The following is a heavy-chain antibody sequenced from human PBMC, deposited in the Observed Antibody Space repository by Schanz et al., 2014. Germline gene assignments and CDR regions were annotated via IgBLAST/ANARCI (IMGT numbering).Heavy chain of an antibody. J-gene: IGHJ3*02. Sequence: QVQLVQSGAEMKKPGASVKVSCKASGYTFTDYGVIWVRQARGQGLEWVGRFIPILDVGNYAQQFQGRVTFTADKSTSTAYMELSSLRYEDTALYYCARGTMPGAFDIWGQGTMVTVSS. CDR1: GYTFTDYG. CDR2: FIPILDVG. V-gene: IGHV1-69*09. CDR3: ARGTMPGAFDI. D-gene: IGHD1-26*01.